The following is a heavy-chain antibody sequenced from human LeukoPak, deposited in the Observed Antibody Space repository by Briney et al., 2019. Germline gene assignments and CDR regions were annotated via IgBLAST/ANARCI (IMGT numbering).Heavy chain of an antibody. CDR3: ARASWFGELSRNWFDP. V-gene: IGHV1-18*01. CDR2: ISAYNGNT. J-gene: IGHJ5*02. D-gene: IGHD3-10*01. Sequence: ASVKVSCKASGYTFTSYGISWVRQAPGQGLEWMGWISAYNGNTNYAQKLQGRVTTTTDTSTSTAYMELRSLRSDDTAVYYCARASWFGELSRNWFDPWGQGTLVTVSS. CDR1: GYTFTSYG.